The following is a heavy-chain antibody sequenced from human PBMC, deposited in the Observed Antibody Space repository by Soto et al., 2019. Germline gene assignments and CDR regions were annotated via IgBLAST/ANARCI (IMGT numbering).Heavy chain of an antibody. CDR3: ARDTKMLPTLIYMEH. Sequence: EGSLRLSCAASGFTFNINSRNWVRHAPGKGLEWVSSISSRSSNIDYAVSVKGRFTIARDNAKYSLYLQMKNLSADDTAVYYCARDTKMLPTLIYMEHWGREALVTVFS. D-gene: IGHD3-22*01. V-gene: IGHV3-21*01. CDR2: ISSRSSNI. J-gene: IGHJ1*01. CDR1: GFTFNINS.